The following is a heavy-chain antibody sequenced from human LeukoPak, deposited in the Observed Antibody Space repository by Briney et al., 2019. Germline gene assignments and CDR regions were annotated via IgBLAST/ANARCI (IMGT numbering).Heavy chain of an antibody. CDR3: TKGLWAGVSAARD. J-gene: IGHJ4*02. CDR2: INAGNGNT. Sequence: ASVEVSCKASGYTFTSYAMHWVRQAPGQRLEWMGWINAGNGNTKYSQKFQGRVTITRDTSASTAYMELSTLRAEDTAVYYCTKGLWAGVSAARDWGQGTLVTVSS. CDR1: GYTFTSYA. V-gene: IGHV1-3*01. D-gene: IGHD2-8*01.